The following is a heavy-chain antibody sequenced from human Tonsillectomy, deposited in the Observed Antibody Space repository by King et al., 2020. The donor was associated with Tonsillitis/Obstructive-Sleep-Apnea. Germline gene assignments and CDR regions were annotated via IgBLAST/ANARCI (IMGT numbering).Heavy chain of an antibody. CDR1: GFIFEDYA. CDR3: AKGNYSYSYMDV. V-gene: IGHV3-9*01. Sequence: QLVQSGGGLVQPGRSLRLSCAASGFIFEDYAMHWVRQAPGKGLEWVSGISWNSGSIGYADSVKGRFTISRDHAKNSLFLQMNSLRVEDTALYYCAKGNYSYSYMDVWGKGTTVTVSS. J-gene: IGHJ6*03. CDR2: ISWNSGSI.